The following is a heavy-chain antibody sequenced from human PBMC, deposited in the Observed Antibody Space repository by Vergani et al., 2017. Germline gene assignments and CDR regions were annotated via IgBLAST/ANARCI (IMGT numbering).Heavy chain of an antibody. V-gene: IGHV1-69*01. CDR1: GGTFSSYA. J-gene: IGHJ3*02. CDR2: IIPIFGTA. CDR3: ARESQQLVRYDAFDI. D-gene: IGHD6-13*01. Sequence: QVQLVQSGAEVKKPGSSVKVSCKASGGTFSSYAISWVRQAPGQGLEWMGGIIPIFGTANYAQKFQGRVTITADESTSTAYMELSSVTAADTAVYYCARESQQLVRYDAFDIWGQGTMVTVSS.